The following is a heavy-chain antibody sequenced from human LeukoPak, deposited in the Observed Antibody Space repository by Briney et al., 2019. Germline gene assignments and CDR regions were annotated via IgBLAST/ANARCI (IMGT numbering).Heavy chain of an antibody. CDR1: GFTFSSYG. CDR2: IWYDGSNK. V-gene: IGHV3-33*01. Sequence: GGSLRLSCAASGFTFSSYGMHWVRQAPGKGLEWVAIIWYDGSNKYYADSVKGRFTISRDNSKNTPYLQMNSLRAEDTAVYYCARDDTASSFDYWGQGTLVTVSS. D-gene: IGHD5-18*01. J-gene: IGHJ4*02. CDR3: ARDDTASSFDY.